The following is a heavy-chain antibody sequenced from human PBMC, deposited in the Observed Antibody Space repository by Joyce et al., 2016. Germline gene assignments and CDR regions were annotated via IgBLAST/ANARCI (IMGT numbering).Heavy chain of an antibody. CDR3: ARNGAYSQDS. CDR2: IYIGGST. V-gene: IGHV4-4*02. J-gene: IGHJ5*01. D-gene: IGHD5-12*01. CDR1: GGSSSSAHW. Sequence: QVQLQESGPGLVKPSGTLSLTCAVSGGSSSSAHWWSWVRQPPGKGLEWIGEIYIGGSTTSNPSSKSRVTISVDKAKNQLSLKMNSVTAADTAVYYCARNGAYSQDSWGQGTLVTVSS.